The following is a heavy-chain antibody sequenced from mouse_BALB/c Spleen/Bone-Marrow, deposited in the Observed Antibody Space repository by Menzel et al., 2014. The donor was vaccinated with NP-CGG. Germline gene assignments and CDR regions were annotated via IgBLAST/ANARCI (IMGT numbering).Heavy chain of an antibody. J-gene: IGHJ2*01. CDR3: ARGIDY. Sequence: DVKLVESGGGFVKPGGSLKLSCAASGFTFSSYAMSWVRQTPEKRLEWVASISSGGSTYYPDSVKGRFTISRDNARNILYLQMSSLRSEDTAMYYCARGIDYWGQGTTLTVSS. V-gene: IGHV5-6-5*01. CDR1: GFTFSSYA. CDR2: ISSGGST.